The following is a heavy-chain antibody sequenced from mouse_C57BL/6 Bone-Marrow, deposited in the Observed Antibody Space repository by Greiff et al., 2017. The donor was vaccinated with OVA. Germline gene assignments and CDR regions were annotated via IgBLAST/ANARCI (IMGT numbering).Heavy chain of an antibody. CDR1: GYTFTSYG. J-gene: IGHJ1*03. V-gene: IGHV1-81*01. CDR2: IYPRSGNT. CDR3: ARWTPWYFDV. Sequence: VKLQESGAELARPGASVKLSCKASGYTFTSYGISWVKQRTGQGLEWIGEIYPRSGNTYYNEKFKGKATLTADKSSSTAYMELRSLTSEDSAVYFCARWTPWYFDVWGTGTTVTVSS.